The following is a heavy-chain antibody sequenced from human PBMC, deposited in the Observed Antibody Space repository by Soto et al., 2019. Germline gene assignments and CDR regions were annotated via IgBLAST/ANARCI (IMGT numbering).Heavy chain of an antibody. CDR1: GGSISSYY. CDR3: ARHPGGYSYGYGPIFDY. CDR2: IYYSGST. V-gene: IGHV4-59*08. D-gene: IGHD5-18*01. J-gene: IGHJ4*02. Sequence: SETLSLTCTVSGGSISSYYWSWIRQPPGKGLEWIGSIYYSGSTYYNPSLKSRVTISVDTSKNQFSLKLSSVTAADTAVYYCARHPGGYSYGYGPIFDYWGQGTLVTVSS.